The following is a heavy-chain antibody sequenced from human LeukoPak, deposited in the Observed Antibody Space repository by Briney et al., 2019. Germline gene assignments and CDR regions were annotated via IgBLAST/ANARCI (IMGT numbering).Heavy chain of an antibody. Sequence: SATLSLTCGVSGGSISSYIWSWIRAPPGKGLEWIGYIYTSGGTDYNPSLKSRVTISVDRSKNQFSLKLNSVTAADTAFYYCARQPGTGGINLWGQGTLATVSS. J-gene: IGHJ4*02. D-gene: IGHD3-16*01. CDR2: IYTSGGT. CDR1: GGSISSYI. CDR3: ARQPGTGGINL. V-gene: IGHV4-4*09.